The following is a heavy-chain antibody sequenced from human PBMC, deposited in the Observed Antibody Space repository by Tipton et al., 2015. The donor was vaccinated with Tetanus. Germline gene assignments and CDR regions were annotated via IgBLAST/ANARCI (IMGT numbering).Heavy chain of an antibody. Sequence: TLSLTCTVSGGSINSYYWSWVRQPPGKGLEWIAYIHYSGRTNYNPSLKSRVTISLATSENQFSLTLSSVTAADTAVYYCARDNRVPLRFGELLEFYYYYGMDVWGQGTTVTVSS. CDR3: ARDNRVPLRFGELLEFYYYYGMDV. V-gene: IGHV4-59*12. CDR1: GGSINSYY. J-gene: IGHJ6*02. D-gene: IGHD3-10*01. CDR2: IHYSGRT.